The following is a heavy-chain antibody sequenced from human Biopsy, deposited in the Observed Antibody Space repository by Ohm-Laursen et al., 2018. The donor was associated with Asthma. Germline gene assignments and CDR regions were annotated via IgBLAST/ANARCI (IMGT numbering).Heavy chain of an antibody. J-gene: IGHJ3*02. CDR1: GYTFINYA. CDR3: ARAYYDFLTGQVNDAFDM. Sequence: ASVKVSCNASGYTFINYAIHWVRQAPGQRLEWMGWINAVNGNTKYSQKFQGRVTISRDTSASTAYMDLSSLRSEDTAVYYCARAYYDFLTGQVNDAFDMWGQGTMVTVSS. V-gene: IGHV1-3*01. CDR2: INAVNGNT. D-gene: IGHD3-9*01.